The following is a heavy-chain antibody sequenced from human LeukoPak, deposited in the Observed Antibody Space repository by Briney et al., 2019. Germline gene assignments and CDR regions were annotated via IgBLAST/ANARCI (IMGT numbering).Heavy chain of an antibody. CDR1: GFTFSTYS. D-gene: IGHD2-2*01. J-gene: IGHJ6*03. Sequence: GGSLRLSCAASGFTFSTYSMNWVRQAPGKGLEWVSYISASSSTIYYADSMKGRFTISRDNAKNSLYLQMNSLRAEDTAVYYCARYADQTYYYYYMDVWGKGTTVTVSS. CDR3: ARYADQTYYYYYMDV. V-gene: IGHV3-48*01. CDR2: ISASSSTI.